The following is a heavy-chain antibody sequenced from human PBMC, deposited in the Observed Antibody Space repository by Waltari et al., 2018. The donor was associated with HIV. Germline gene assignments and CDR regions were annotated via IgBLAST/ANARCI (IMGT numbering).Heavy chain of an antibody. J-gene: IGHJ4*02. CDR3: ARGHSSSWSWDY. D-gene: IGHD6-13*01. Sequence: QVQLQESGPGLVKPSETLSLTCAVSGYSISSGYYWGWIRQPPGKGLEWIGRIYHSGSTYYSPSLKSRVTISVDPSKNQFSLKLSSVTAADTAVYYCARGHSSSWSWDYWGQGTLVTVSS. CDR2: IYHSGST. V-gene: IGHV4-38-2*01. CDR1: GYSISSGYY.